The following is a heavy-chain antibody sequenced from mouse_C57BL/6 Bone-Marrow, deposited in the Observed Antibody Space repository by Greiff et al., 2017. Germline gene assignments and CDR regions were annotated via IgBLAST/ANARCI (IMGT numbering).Heavy chain of an antibody. V-gene: IGHV5-17*01. CDR3: ARTGFAY. J-gene: IGHJ3*01. Sequence: DVHLVEPGGGLVKPGGSLKLSCAASGFTFSDYGMHWVRQAPEKGLEWVAYISSGSSTIYYADTVKGRFTIARDNAKNTLFLQMTSLRSEDTAMYYCARTGFAYWGQGTLVTVSA. CDR2: ISSGSSTI. CDR1: GFTFSDYG.